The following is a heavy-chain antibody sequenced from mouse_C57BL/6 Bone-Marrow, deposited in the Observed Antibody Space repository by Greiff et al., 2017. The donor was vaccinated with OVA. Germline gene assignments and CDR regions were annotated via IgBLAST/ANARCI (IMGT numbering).Heavy chain of an antibody. CDR2: ISYDGSN. J-gene: IGHJ3*01. CDR3: AREGGGGFAY. Sequence: EVKLVESGPGLVKPSQSLSLTCSVTGYSITSGYYWNWIRQFPGNKLEWMGYISYDGSNNYNPSLKNRISITRDTSKNQFFLKLNSVTTEDTATYYCAREGGGGFAYWGLGTLVTVSA. D-gene: IGHD1-1*02. V-gene: IGHV3-6*01. CDR1: GYSITSGYY.